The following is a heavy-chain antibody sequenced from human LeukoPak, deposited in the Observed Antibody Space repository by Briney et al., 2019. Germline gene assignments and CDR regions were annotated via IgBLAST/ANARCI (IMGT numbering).Heavy chain of an antibody. D-gene: IGHD3-16*01. CDR2: VYPSAGTS. V-gene: IGHV1-46*03. Sequence: ASVKVSCKASGYIFTSYYMHWVRQAPGQGLEWLGVVYPSAGTSDPAQRFRARITLSDDTSTSTAYMELRSLKSEDTAIYFCVREYHGGYFDFWGQGTLGTVSP. CDR3: VREYHGGYFDF. CDR1: GYIFTSYY. J-gene: IGHJ4*02.